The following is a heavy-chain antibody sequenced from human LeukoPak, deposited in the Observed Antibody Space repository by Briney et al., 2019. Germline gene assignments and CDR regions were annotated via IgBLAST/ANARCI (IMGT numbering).Heavy chain of an antibody. CDR2: INPNSGGT. J-gene: IGHJ4*02. CDR1: GYTFTGYY. V-gene: IGHV1-2*02. CDR3: AAVRFLEWRTRDY. Sequence: GASVKVSCKASGYTFTGYYMHWVRQAPGQGLEWMGWINPNSGGTNYAQKFQGRVTMTRDTSISTAYMELSRLRSDDTAVYYCAAVRFLEWRTRDYWGQGTLVTVPS. D-gene: IGHD3-3*01.